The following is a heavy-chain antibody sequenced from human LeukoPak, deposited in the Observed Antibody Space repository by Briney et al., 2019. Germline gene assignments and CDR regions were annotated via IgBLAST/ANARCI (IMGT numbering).Heavy chain of an antibody. CDR3: ARLSDFSDSSGYPYYLDF. Sequence: ASVKDSCKASGYTFTGYYMHWVRQAPGQGLEWMGGINPHSGDTNYAQKFQGRVTMTRDTSISTASMELTRLRSDDTAVYYCARLSDFSDSSGYPYYLDFWGQGTLVTVSS. D-gene: IGHD3-22*01. J-gene: IGHJ4*02. CDR2: INPHSGDT. V-gene: IGHV1-2*02. CDR1: GYTFTGYY.